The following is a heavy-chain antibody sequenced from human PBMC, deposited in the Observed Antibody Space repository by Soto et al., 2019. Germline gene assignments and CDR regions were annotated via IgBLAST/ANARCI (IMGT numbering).Heavy chain of an antibody. Sequence: TLSLTCTVSGGSISSGGYYWSWIRQHPGKGLEWIGYIYYSGSTYYNPSLKSRVTISVDTSKNQFSLKLSSVTAADTAVYYCAREPYNWNYVSVFSWFDPWGQGTLVTVSS. CDR2: IYYSGST. CDR1: GGSISSGGYY. D-gene: IGHD1-7*01. J-gene: IGHJ5*02. V-gene: IGHV4-31*03. CDR3: AREPYNWNYVSVFSWFDP.